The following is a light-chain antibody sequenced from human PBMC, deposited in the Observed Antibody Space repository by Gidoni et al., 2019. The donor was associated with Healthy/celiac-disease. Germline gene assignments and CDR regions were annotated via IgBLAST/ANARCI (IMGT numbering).Light chain of an antibody. CDR1: NIGSKS. Sequence: SYVRTQPPSVSVAPGQAARITCGGNNIGSKSVHWYQQKAGQAPLLVIYYDSDRPSGIPERFSGSNSRDTATLTISRVEAGDEADYYCQVWDSSSDHPGVFGGGTKLTVL. V-gene: IGLV3-21*04. CDR3: QVWDSSSDHPGV. CDR2: YDS. J-gene: IGLJ3*02.